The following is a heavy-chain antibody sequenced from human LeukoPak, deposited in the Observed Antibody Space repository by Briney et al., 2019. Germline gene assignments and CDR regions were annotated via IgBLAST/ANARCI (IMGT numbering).Heavy chain of an antibody. CDR2: IYTSGST. CDR3: ARVGSSSWLWYFDY. V-gene: IGHV4-4*07. Sequence: SETLSLTCTVSGGSISSYYWSWIRQPAGKGLEWIGRIYTSGSTNYNPSLKSRVTMSVDTSKNQFSLKLSSVTAADTAVYYCARVGSSSWLWYFDYWGQGTLVTASS. D-gene: IGHD6-13*01. CDR1: GGSISSYY. J-gene: IGHJ4*02.